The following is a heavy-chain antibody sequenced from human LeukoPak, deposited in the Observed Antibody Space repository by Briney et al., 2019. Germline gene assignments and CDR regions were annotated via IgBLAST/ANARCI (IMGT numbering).Heavy chain of an antibody. CDR2: ISAYNGNT. J-gene: IGHJ4*02. D-gene: IGHD5-18*01. CDR3: ARWDFIQLWFVEDY. CDR1: GYTFTSYG. Sequence: GASVKVSCKASGYTFTSYGISWVRQAPGQGLEWMGWISAYNGNTNYAQKLQGRVTMTTDTSTSTAYMELRSLRSDDTAVYYCARWDFIQLWFVEDYWGQGTLVTVSS. V-gene: IGHV1-18*01.